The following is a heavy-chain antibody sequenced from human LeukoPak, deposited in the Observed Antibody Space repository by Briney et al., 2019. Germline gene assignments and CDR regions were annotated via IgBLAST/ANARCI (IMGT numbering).Heavy chain of an antibody. CDR2: INPNSGGT. D-gene: IGHD1-26*01. Sequence: ASVKVSCKASGYTSTGYYMHWVRQAPGQGLEWMGWINPNSGGTNYAQRFQGRVTMTRDTSISTAYMELSRLRSDDTAVYYCARGGWEATAFDIWGQGTMVTVSS. CDR3: ARGGWEATAFDI. J-gene: IGHJ3*02. CDR1: GYTSTGYY. V-gene: IGHV1-2*02.